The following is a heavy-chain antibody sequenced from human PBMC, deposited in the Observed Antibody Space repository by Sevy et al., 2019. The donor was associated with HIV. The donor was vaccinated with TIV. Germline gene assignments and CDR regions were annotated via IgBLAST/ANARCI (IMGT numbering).Heavy chain of an antibody. J-gene: IGHJ4*02. CDR1: GFTFSSYW. Sequence: GGSLRLSCAASGFTFSSYWMSWVRQAPGKGLEWVANIKQDGSEKYYVDSVKGRFTISRDNAKNSLYLKMNSLRAEDTAGYYWARDGGGSYTAELAITGWGQGTLVTVSS. CDR2: IKQDGSEK. D-gene: IGHD1-26*01. CDR3: ARDGGGSYTAELAITG. V-gene: IGHV3-7*01.